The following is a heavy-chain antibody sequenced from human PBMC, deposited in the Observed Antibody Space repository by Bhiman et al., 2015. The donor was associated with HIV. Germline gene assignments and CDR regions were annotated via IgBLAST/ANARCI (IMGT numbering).Heavy chain of an antibody. CDR3: AREIGGYNFGLSYYYGMDV. D-gene: IGHD5-18*01. J-gene: IGHJ6*02. CDR1: GFPLSGFW. V-gene: IGHV3-48*04. Sequence: EVELVESGGGLVQPGESLRLSCAASGFPLSGFWMSWVRQAPGKGLEWVSYISSSSTTIYYADSVKGRFTISRDNAKNSLYLQMNNLRAEDTAVYYCAREIGGYNFGLSYYYGMDVWGQGTTVTVSS. CDR2: ISSSSTTI.